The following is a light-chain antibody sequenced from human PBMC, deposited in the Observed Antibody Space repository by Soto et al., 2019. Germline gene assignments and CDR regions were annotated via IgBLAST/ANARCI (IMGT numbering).Light chain of an antibody. Sequence: DIQLTQSPSSLSASIGDRVTITCRASQTISNYLNWYQQRPGEVPNLLIYGASSLQSGVPSRFSGSGSETDFTLTINNLQPEDFATYYCQQSFTAVFTFGPGTKVDVK. J-gene: IGKJ3*01. CDR3: QQSFTAVFT. CDR2: GAS. V-gene: IGKV1-39*01. CDR1: QTISNY.